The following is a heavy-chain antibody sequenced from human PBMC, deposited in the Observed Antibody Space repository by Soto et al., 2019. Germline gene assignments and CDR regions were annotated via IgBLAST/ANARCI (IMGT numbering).Heavy chain of an antibody. CDR1: GYTFTSYG. D-gene: IGHD1-1*01. J-gene: IGHJ5*02. CDR3: ARGARDLEPHIMFDP. V-gene: IGHV1-18*04. Sequence: GASVKVSCKASGYTFTSYGINWVRQAPGQGLEWMGWISAYNGNTNYAQKLQGRVTMTTDTSTSTAYMELRSLRSDDTAVYYCARGARDLEPHIMFDPWGQGTLVTVSS. CDR2: ISAYNGNT.